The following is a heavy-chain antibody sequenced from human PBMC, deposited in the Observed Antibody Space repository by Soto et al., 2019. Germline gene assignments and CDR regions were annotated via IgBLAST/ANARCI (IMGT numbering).Heavy chain of an antibody. J-gene: IGHJ6*02. D-gene: IGHD3-22*01. CDR2: ISGSGGST. CDR1: VFTFSSYA. V-gene: IGHV3-23*01. CDR3: AKGDTPTKTSITMIVVVNYTPYYGMDV. Sequence: PGGSLRLSCAASVFTFSSYAMSWVRQAPGKGLEWVSAISGSGGSTYYADSVKGRFTISRDNSKNTLYLQMNSLRAEDTAVYYCAKGDTPTKTSITMIVVVNYTPYYGMDVWVQGTTVTVSS.